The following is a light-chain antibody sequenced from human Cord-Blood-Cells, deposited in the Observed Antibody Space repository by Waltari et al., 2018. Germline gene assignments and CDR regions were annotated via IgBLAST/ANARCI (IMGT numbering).Light chain of an antibody. CDR1: QSVSSY. Sequence: EIVLTQSPATLSLSPGERATLSCRASQSVSSYLAWYQQKPGQAPRLLIYDASNRATGIPAMFSGSGSGTDFTLTISSLEPEDFAVYYCQQRSNWPLGGGTKVEIK. CDR3: QQRSNWP. V-gene: IGKV3-11*01. J-gene: IGKJ4*01. CDR2: DAS.